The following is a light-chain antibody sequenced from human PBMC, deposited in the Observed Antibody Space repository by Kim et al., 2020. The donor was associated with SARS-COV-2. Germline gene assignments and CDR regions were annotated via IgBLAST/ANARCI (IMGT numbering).Light chain of an antibody. V-gene: IGLV2-18*02. CDR3: SSLTSSTTWV. J-gene: IGLJ3*02. CDR2: EVT. CDR1: SSDVGRYNR. Sequence: QSALTQPPSVSGSPGQSVTISCTGTSSDVGRYNRVSWYHQSPGTAPKLMIYEVTNRPSGVPDRFSGSKSGNTASLTISGVQAGDEGEYYCSSLTSSTTWVFGGGTQLTVL.